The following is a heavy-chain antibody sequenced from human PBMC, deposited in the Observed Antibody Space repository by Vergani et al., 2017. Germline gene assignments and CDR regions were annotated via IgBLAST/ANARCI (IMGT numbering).Heavy chain of an antibody. Sequence: QVQLQESGPGLLKPSQTLSLTCTVSGASVSRGTYYWTWIRQPAGKKLEWIVRMYTSGHTIYNPSLESRVTISVDTSKNQFSLKLSSVTAADTAVYYCARNPYCGGDCYSDAFDIWGQGTMVTVSS. V-gene: IGHV4-61*02. CDR2: MYTSGHT. CDR3: ARNPYCGGDCYSDAFDI. CDR1: GASVSRGTYY. D-gene: IGHD2-21*02. J-gene: IGHJ3*02.